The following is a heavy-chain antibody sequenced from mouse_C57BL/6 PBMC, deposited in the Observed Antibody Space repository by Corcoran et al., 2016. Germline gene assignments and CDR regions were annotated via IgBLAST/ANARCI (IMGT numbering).Heavy chain of an antibody. CDR3: ASFAY. CDR1: GYSITSGYY. V-gene: IGHV3-6*01. Sequence: DVQLQESGPGLVKPSQSLSLTCSVTGYSITSGYYWNWIRQFPGNKLEWMGYISYDGSNNYNPSLKNRISITRDTSKNQFFLKLNSVTTEDTATYYCASFAYWGQGTLVIVSA. CDR2: ISYDGSN. J-gene: IGHJ3*01.